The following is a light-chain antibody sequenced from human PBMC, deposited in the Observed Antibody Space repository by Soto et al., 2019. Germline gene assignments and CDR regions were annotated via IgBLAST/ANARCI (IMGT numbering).Light chain of an antibody. CDR2: DAS. J-gene: IGKJ1*01. CDR1: QSVNSY. V-gene: IGKV3-11*01. Sequence: EIVLTLSPGTLSLSPGERATLSCRASQSVNSYLAWYQQRPGQAPRLLIYDASKRATGIPARFSGSGSGTDFTLTISSLEPEDSAVYYCQQYNNWPRTFGQGSKVDIK. CDR3: QQYNNWPRT.